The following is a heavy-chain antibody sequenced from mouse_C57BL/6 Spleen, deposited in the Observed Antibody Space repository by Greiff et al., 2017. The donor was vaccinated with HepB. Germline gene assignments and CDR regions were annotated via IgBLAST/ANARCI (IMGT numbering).Heavy chain of an antibody. Sequence: VQLQQSGAELVRPGASVKLSCTASGFNIKDDYMHWVKQRPEQGLEWIGWIDPENGDTEYASKFQGKATITADTSSNTAYLQLSSLTSEDTAVYYCTTTPSTVVAKYFDVWGTGTTVTVSS. D-gene: IGHD1-1*01. V-gene: IGHV14-4*01. J-gene: IGHJ1*03. CDR2: IDPENGDT. CDR1: GFNIKDDY. CDR3: TTTPSTVVAKYFDV.